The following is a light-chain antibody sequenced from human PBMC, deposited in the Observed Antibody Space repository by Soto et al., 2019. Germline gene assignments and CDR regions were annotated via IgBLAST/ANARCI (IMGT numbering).Light chain of an antibody. CDR3: QFYDSSLRCSV. CDR1: IIDVVGYHY. J-gene: IGLJ1*01. Sequence: LTHPRSVSGSPGQSVTISCTGTIIDVVGYHYVSWYQQHPGKAPKLMIYDVSKWPSGVPDRFSCSKSGNTASLTISGLQADDEADYYCQFYDSSLRCSVFVTGTNDTDL. CDR2: DVS. V-gene: IGLV2-11*01.